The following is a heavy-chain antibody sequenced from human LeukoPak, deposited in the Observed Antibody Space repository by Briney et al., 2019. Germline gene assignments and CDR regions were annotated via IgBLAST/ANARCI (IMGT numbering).Heavy chain of an antibody. CDR3: VRDADGSGQLPLDH. V-gene: IGHV3-53*01. D-gene: IGHD3-10*01. J-gene: IGHJ4*02. CDR2: IYSGGNT. Sequence: GGSLRLSCAASGFTVSRNFMNWVRDAPGKGLDWVSIIYSGGNTDYADSVKGRFTISRDNSKNTLYLQMNSLRAEDTAVYYCVRDADGSGQLPLDHWGQGTLVTVSS. CDR1: GFTVSRNF.